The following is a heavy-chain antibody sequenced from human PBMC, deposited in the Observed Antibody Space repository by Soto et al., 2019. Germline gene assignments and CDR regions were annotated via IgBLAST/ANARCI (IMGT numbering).Heavy chain of an antibody. V-gene: IGHV4-31*03. Sequence: PSETLSLTCTVSGGSISSGGYYWSWIRQHPGKGLEWIGYIYYSGSTYYNPSLKSRVTISVDTSKNQFSLKLSSVTAADTAVYYCAREPITYFSVSGSLVSPVYYYGMDVWGAGTTLTLSP. J-gene: IGHJ6*04. CDR2: IYYSGST. CDR3: AREPITYFSVSGSLVSPVYYYGMDV. CDR1: GGSISSGGYY. D-gene: IGHD3-10*01.